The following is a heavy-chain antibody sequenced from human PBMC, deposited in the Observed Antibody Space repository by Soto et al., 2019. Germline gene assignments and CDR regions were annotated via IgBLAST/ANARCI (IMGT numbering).Heavy chain of an antibody. Sequence: QVQLVQSGGEVKKPGASVRVSCKASGYTCNSYGIIWVRQAPGQVLEWMGWLNTYNGNTNYAQKFQGRVRMTTDTSTSSAYLELRSLGSDDTAVYYCERDVLYSTSGDRRFDPWGQGTMVTVSS. CDR3: ERDVLYSTSGDRRFDP. CDR1: GYTCNSYG. V-gene: IGHV1-18*01. D-gene: IGHD6-6*01. J-gene: IGHJ5*02. CDR2: LNTYNGNT.